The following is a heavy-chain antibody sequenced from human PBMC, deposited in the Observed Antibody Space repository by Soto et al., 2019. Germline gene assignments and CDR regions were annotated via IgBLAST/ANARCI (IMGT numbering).Heavy chain of an antibody. D-gene: IGHD5-18*01. J-gene: IGHJ4*02. CDR2: IYSSGST. CDR3: ARGYSYTQPVFDY. CDR1: GFTVSNNY. Sequence: GGSLRLSCAASGFTVSNNYMTWVRQAPGKGLEWVSFIYSSGSTYYADSVKGRFTISRDNFKNTLYLQMNSLRAEDTAVYYCARGYSYTQPVFDYWGLGTLVTV. V-gene: IGHV3-53*01.